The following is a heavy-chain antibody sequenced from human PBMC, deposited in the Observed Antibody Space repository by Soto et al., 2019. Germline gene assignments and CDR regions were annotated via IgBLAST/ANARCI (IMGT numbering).Heavy chain of an antibody. V-gene: IGHV4-39*07. D-gene: IGHD4-17*01. J-gene: IGHJ4*02. CDR2: MFYSGNT. Sequence: SETLSLTCTVSGDSISSNTYYWGWIRQPPGKGLEWIGSMFYSGNTYYSPSLKSRVTLSIDTSKNQFSLKLSSVTAADTAVYYCARGMTTVTTFDYWGQGSLVTVSS. CDR3: ARGMTTVTTFDY. CDR1: GDSISSNTYY.